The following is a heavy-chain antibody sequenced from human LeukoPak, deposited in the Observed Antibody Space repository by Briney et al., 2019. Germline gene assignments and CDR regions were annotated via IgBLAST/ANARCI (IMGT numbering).Heavy chain of an antibody. CDR2: IYYSGST. CDR3: ARGVAVAGGLDY. CDR1: GGSISSYY. D-gene: IGHD6-19*01. Sequence: SETLSLTCTVSGGSISSYYWSWIRQPPGKGLEWIGYIYYSGSTNYNPSLKNRVTISVDTSKNQFSLKLSSVTAADTAVYYCARGVAVAGGLDYWGQGTLVTVSS. V-gene: IGHV4-59*01. J-gene: IGHJ4*02.